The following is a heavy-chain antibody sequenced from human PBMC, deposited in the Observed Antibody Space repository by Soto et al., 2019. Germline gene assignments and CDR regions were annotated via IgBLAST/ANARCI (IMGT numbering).Heavy chain of an antibody. J-gene: IGHJ3*02. CDR2: IDWDDDK. CDR3: ARYSTTVTTYGRDAFDI. V-gene: IGHV2-70*11. CDR1: GFSLSTSGMC. Sequence: SGPTLVKPTQTLTLTCTFSGFSLSTSGMCVSWIRQPPGKALEWLARIDWDDDKYYSTSLKTRLTISKDTSKNPVVLTMTNMDPVDTATYYCARYSTTVTTYGRDAFDIWGQGTMVTVSS. D-gene: IGHD4-17*01.